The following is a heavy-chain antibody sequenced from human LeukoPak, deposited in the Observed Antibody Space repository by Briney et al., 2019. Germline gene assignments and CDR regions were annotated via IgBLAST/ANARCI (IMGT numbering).Heavy chain of an antibody. CDR1: GGSFSGYY. V-gene: IGHV4-34*01. CDR2: INHSGST. Sequence: SETLSLTCAVYGGSFSGYYWSWIRQPPGKGLEWIGEINHSGSTNCNPSLKSRVTISVDTSKNQFSLKLSSVTAADTAVYYCARSRGTAMVNVGRYYFDYWGQGTLVTVSS. J-gene: IGHJ4*02. D-gene: IGHD5-18*01. CDR3: ARSRGTAMVNVGRYYFDY.